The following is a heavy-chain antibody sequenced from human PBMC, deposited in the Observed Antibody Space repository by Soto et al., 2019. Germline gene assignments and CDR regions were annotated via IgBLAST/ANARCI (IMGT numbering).Heavy chain of an antibody. CDR2: IYHSGST. CDR1: GGSISSGGYS. Sequence: SETLSLTCAVSGGSISSGGYSCSWIRQPPGKGLEWIGYIYHSGSTYYNPSLKSRVTISVDRSKNQFSLKLSSVTAADSAVYYCARGPPFHWGQGTLVTVSS. CDR3: ARGPPFH. V-gene: IGHV4-30-2*01. J-gene: IGHJ4*02. D-gene: IGHD3-16*01.